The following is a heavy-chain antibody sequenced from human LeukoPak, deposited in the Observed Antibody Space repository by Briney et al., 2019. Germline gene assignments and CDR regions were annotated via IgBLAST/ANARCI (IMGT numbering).Heavy chain of an antibody. CDR2: MYYSGST. Sequence: SETLSLTCTVSGGSISSRSYHWGWIRQPPGKGLGWIASMYYSGSTYYNPSLKSRVTISVDTSKNQFSLKVSSVTAADAAVYYCARHVGEVRYGDYGSYYYYYMDVWGKGTTVTVSS. D-gene: IGHD4-17*01. CDR1: GGSISSRSYH. CDR3: ARHVGEVRYGDYGSYYYYYMDV. J-gene: IGHJ6*03. V-gene: IGHV4-39*01.